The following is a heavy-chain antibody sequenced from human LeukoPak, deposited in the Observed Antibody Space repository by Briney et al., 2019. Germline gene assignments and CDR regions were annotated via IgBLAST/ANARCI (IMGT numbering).Heavy chain of an antibody. J-gene: IGHJ4*02. D-gene: IGHD3-3*01. CDR3: AGNIPKAGLRFLALDY. Sequence: SETLSLTCTVSDGSISSYYWSWIRQPAGKGLEWIGRIYTSGSTNYNPSLKSRVTMSVDTSKNQFSLKLSSVTAADTAVYYCAGNIPKAGLRFLALDYWGQGTLVTVSP. CDR2: IYTSGST. V-gene: IGHV4-4*07. CDR1: DGSISSYY.